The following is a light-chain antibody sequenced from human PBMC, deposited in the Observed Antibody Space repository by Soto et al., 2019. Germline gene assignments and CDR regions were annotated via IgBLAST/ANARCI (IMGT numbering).Light chain of an antibody. Sequence: DIQMTQSPSTLSASVGDRVTITCRASQSISSWLAWYQQKPGKAPKLLIYDASSLESGVPSRFSGSGSGTEFTLTISSLQPDDVATYYCQQYNSYCWTFGQGTKVEIK. CDR1: QSISSW. J-gene: IGKJ1*01. V-gene: IGKV1-5*01. CDR2: DAS. CDR3: QQYNSYCWT.